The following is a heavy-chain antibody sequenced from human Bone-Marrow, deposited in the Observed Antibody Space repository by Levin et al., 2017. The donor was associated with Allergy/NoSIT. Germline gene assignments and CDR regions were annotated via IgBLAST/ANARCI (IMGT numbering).Heavy chain of an antibody. CDR3: ARDLRLRFSLFDY. V-gene: IGHV3-21*01. CDR2: ISSSSSYI. CDR1: GFTFSSYS. Sequence: PGGSLRLSCAASGFTFSSYSMNWVRQAPGKGLEWVSSISSSSSYIYYADSVKGRFTISRDNAKNSLYLQMNSLRAEDTAVYYCARDLRLRFSLFDYWGQGTLVTVSS. D-gene: IGHD5-12*01. J-gene: IGHJ4*02.